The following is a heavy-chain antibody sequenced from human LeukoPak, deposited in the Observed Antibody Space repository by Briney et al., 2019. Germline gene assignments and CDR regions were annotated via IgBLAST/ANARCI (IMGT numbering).Heavy chain of an antibody. CDR3: ARRVGATTASNWFDP. D-gene: IGHD1-26*01. Sequence: GGSRRLSCAASGFTFSSYAMSWVRQAPGKGQEWVSAISGSGGSTYYAYSVKGRFTISRDNSKNTLYLQMNSLRASDTAVYYCARRVGATTASNWFDPWGQGTLVTVSS. CDR1: GFTFSSYA. J-gene: IGHJ5*02. CDR2: ISGSGGST. V-gene: IGHV3-23*01.